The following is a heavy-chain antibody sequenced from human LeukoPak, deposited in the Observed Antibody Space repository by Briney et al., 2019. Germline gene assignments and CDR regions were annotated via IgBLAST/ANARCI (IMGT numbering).Heavy chain of an antibody. CDR1: GGSISSYY. CDR3: AREYSSFMQRSYDYYDMDV. Sequence: SETLSLTCTVSGGSISSYYWSWIRQPPGKGLEWIGYIYYSGRTSYNPSLKSRATISEGPSKNQFSLKLSSVTAADTAVDDCAREYSSFMQRSYDYYDMDVWGNGTTVTVSS. V-gene: IGHV4-59*01. D-gene: IGHD6-6*01. CDR2: IYYSGRT. J-gene: IGHJ6*03.